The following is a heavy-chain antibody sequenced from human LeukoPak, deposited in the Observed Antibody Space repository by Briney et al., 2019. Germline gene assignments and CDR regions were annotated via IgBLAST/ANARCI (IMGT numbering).Heavy chain of an antibody. V-gene: IGHV3-7*01. CDR3: VTDQTGRHPYFFDY. CDR2: IKEDGSKI. CDR1: GFNFSTYW. D-gene: IGHD3-10*01. J-gene: IGHJ4*02. Sequence: GGSLRLSCTASGFNFSTYWMTWVRHVPGKGLEWVANIKEDGSKIYYVDAVKGRFSISRDNAKTSLYLQMHSLSVADTGLYYCVTDQTGRHPYFFDYWGQGTLVTVSS.